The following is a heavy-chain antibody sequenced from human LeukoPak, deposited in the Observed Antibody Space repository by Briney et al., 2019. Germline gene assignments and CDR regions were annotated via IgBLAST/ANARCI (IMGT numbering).Heavy chain of an antibody. CDR1: RGSFMVYY. Sequence: SETLCLTCAVYRGSFMVYYWSWIRQPPGEGLEWMGEINHSGSTNYNPSLMSRVTISLATSKNKFPLMLSSVTAADTAGYYCSGGDTAMVNGDYWGQRTLVTVSS. J-gene: IGHJ4*02. CDR2: INHSGST. V-gene: IGHV4-34*01. CDR3: SGGDTAMVNGDY. D-gene: IGHD5-18*01.